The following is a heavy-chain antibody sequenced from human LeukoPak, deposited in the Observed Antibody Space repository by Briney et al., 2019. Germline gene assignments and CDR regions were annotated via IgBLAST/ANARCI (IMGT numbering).Heavy chain of an antibody. CDR1: GGSISSYY. V-gene: IGHV4-59*12. D-gene: IGHD3-10*01. J-gene: IGHJ6*02. CDR2: IAYTGST. CDR3: ARESITMVRGGDYYYGMDV. Sequence: SETLSLICTVSGGSISSYYWSCIRQPPGKGLEWIGYIAYTGSTNYNPSLKSRVTISVDTSKNQFSLKLSSVTVADTAVYYCARESITMVRGGDYYYGMDVWGQGTTVTVSS.